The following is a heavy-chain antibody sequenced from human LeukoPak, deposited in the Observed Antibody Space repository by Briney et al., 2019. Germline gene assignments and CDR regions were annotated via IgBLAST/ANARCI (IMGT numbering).Heavy chain of an antibody. CDR2: INHSGST. J-gene: IGHJ3*02. D-gene: IGHD6-13*01. V-gene: IGHV4-34*01. CDR3: ARSGIAAAGTGDDAFDI. Sequence: SETLSLTCAAYGGSFSGYYWSWIRQPPGKGLEWIGEINHSGSTNYNPSLKSRVTISVDTSKNHFSLRLSSVTAADTAVYYCARSGIAAAGTGDDAFDIWGRGTMVTVSS. CDR1: GGSFSGYY.